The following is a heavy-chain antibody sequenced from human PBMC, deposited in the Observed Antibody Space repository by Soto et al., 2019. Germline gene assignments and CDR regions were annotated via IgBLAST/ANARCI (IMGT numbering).Heavy chain of an antibody. J-gene: IGHJ4*02. D-gene: IGHD5-12*01. CDR3: LRGNSGYGNFDY. CDR2: IKGDGSET. V-gene: IGHV3-74*01. Sequence: GGSLRLSCAASGFTFSSYWVHWVRQAPGKGLVWVSRIKGDGSETNYADSVKGRFTISRDNAENTLYLQLNSLRAEDTAVYYCLRGNSGYGNFDYWGQGTRVTVSS. CDR1: GFTFSSYW.